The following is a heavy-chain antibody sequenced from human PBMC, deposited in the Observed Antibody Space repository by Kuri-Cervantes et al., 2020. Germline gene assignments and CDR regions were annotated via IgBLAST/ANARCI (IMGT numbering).Heavy chain of an antibody. CDR1: GFTFSDYY. CDR3: ARASGSWGYDY. Sequence: GESLKISCAASGFTFSDYYMNWVRQAPGKGLEWVSSISSSSTIYYADSVKGRFTISRDNAKNSLYLQMNSPRAEDTAVYYCARASGSWGYDYWGQGTLVTVSS. D-gene: IGHD3-10*01. J-gene: IGHJ4*02. V-gene: IGHV3-69-1*01. CDR2: ISSSSTI.